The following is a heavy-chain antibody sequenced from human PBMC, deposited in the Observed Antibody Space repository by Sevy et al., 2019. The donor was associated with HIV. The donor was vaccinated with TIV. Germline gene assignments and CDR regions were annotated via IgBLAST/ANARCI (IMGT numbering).Heavy chain of an antibody. Sequence: ASVKVSCKVSGYTLTEVSMHWVRHCPGKGLEWMGRFDPEDGETIYAQKFQGRITMTEDTSTDTAYMELRSLRSEETAGYHCATAREYYSDSSGYLDYWGQGTLVTVSS. CDR3: ATAREYYSDSSGYLDY. D-gene: IGHD3-22*01. CDR2: FDPEDGET. J-gene: IGHJ4*02. V-gene: IGHV1-24*01. CDR1: GYTLTEVS.